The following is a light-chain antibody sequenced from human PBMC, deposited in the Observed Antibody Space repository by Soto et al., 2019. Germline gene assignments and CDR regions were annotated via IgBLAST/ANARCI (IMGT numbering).Light chain of an antibody. V-gene: IGKV1-39*01. CDR3: QQSYSAPRT. CDR2: AAS. J-gene: IGKJ1*01. Sequence: DIQMTQSPSSLSASVGDRVTITCRATQSISNYLNWYQQKPGKAPKLLIYAASSLRSGVPSRFSGSGSGTDFTLTISSLQPEDFATYYCQQSYSAPRTFGQGTKVEI. CDR1: QSISNY.